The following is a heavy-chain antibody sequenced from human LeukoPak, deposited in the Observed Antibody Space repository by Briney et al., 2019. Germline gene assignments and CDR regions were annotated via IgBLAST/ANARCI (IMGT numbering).Heavy chain of an antibody. V-gene: IGHV4-59*11. CDR3: ARLSTVTTSFDY. CDR1: GGSISSHY. CDR2: IYYSGST. D-gene: IGHD4-17*01. Sequence: SETLSLTCTVSGGSISSHYWSWIRQPAGKGLEWIGEIYYSGSTNYNPSLKSRVTISVDMSKNQFSLKLSSVTAADTAVYYCARLSTVTTSFDYWGQGTLVTVSS. J-gene: IGHJ4*02.